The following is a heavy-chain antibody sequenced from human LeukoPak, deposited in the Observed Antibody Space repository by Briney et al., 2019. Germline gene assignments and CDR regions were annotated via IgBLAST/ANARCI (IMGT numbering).Heavy chain of an antibody. CDR3: ARRRTMIVVAIDY. CDR2: IYYSGST. Sequence: SETLSLTCTVSGGSISSSSYYWGWIRQPPGKGLEWIGSIYYSGSTYYNPSLKSRVTISVDTSKNQFSLKLSSVTAAATAVYYCARRRTMIVVAIDYWGQGNLVTVSS. J-gene: IGHJ4*02. CDR1: GGSISSSSYY. V-gene: IGHV4-39*01. D-gene: IGHD3-22*01.